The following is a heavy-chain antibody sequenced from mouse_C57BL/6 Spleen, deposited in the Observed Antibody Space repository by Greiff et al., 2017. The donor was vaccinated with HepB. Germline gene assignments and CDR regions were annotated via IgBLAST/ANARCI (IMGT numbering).Heavy chain of an antibody. V-gene: IGHV1-55*01. J-gene: IGHJ2*01. D-gene: IGHD1-1*01. CDR2: IYPGSGST. CDR1: GYTFTSYW. CDR3: ARRGQGYGSSYDY. Sequence: QVQLQRPGAELVKPGASVKMSCKASGYTFTSYWITWVKQRPGQGLEWIGDIYPGSGSTNYNEKFKSKATLTVDTSSSTAYMQLSSLTSEDSAVYYCARRGQGYGSSYDYWGQGTTLTVSS.